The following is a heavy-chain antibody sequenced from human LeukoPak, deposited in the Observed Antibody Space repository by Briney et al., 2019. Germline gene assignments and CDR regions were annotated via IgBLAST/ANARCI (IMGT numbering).Heavy chain of an antibody. D-gene: IGHD6-13*01. J-gene: IGHJ4*02. CDR1: GFTFSSYW. CDR2: IKQDGSEK. Sequence: GGSLRLSCAASGFTFSSYWMSWVRQAPGKGLEWVANIKQDGSEKYYVDSVKGRFTISRDNAKNSLYLQMNSLRAEDTAVYYCAKDGVGEQQLVVDYWGQGTLVTVSS. CDR3: AKDGVGEQQLVVDY. V-gene: IGHV3-7*03.